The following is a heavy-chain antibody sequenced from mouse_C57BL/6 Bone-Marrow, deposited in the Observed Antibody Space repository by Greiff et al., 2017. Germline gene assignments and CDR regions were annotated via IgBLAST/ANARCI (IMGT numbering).Heavy chain of an antibody. CDR1: GYTFTDYN. CDR3: ARRGDYGSSPWYFDV. V-gene: IGHV1-22*01. Sequence: EVQLQESGPELVKPGASVKMSCKASGYTFTDYNMHWVKQSHGKSLEWIGYINPNNGGTSYNQKFKGKATLTVNKSSSTAYMELRSLTSEDSAVYYCARRGDYGSSPWYFDVWGTGTTVTVSS. J-gene: IGHJ1*03. D-gene: IGHD1-1*01. CDR2: INPNNGGT.